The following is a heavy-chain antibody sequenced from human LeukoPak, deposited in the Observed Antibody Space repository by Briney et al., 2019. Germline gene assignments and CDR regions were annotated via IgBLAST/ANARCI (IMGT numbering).Heavy chain of an antibody. Sequence: QPGGSLRLSCAASGFTFDDYAMHWVRQAPGKGLEWVSGISWNSGSIGYADSVKGRFTISRDNAKNSLYLQMNSLRAEDTALYYCAKSEQLVPSPFDYWGQGTLVTVS. J-gene: IGHJ4*02. V-gene: IGHV3-9*01. CDR1: GFTFDDYA. D-gene: IGHD6-6*01. CDR3: AKSEQLVPSPFDY. CDR2: ISWNSGSI.